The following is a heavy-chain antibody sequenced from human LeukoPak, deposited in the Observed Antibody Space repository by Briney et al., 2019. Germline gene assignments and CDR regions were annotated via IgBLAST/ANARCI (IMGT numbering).Heavy chain of an antibody. CDR1: GFTFDDYA. Sequence: PGGSLRLSCAASGFTFDDYAMHWVRQAPGKGLEWVSGISWNSGGIGYADSVKGRFTISRDNAKNSLYLQMNSLRAEDTALYYCAKGDYYYYGMDVWGQGTTVTVSS. CDR2: ISWNSGGI. CDR3: AKGDYYYYGMDV. V-gene: IGHV3-9*01. J-gene: IGHJ6*02.